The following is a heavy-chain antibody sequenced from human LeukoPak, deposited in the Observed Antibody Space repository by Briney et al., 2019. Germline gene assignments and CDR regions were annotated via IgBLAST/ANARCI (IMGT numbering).Heavy chain of an antibody. Sequence: ASVKVSCKASGYTFTSYGISWVRQAPGQGLEGMGGISAYNGNTNNAQKLQGRLTLTTHTSTSTAYMELRSLRSDDTAVYYCARDKPVPYGVVVAATTDYWGQGTLVTVSS. CDR1: GYTFTSYG. J-gene: IGHJ4*02. D-gene: IGHD2-15*01. CDR3: ARDKPVPYGVVVAATTDY. V-gene: IGHV1-18*04. CDR2: ISAYNGNT.